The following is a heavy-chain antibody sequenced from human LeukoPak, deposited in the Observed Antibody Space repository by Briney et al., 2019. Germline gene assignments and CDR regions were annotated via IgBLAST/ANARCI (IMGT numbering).Heavy chain of an antibody. Sequence: PGGSLRLSCAASGFTFSSYWMSWVRQAPGKGLEWVANIKQDGSEKYYVDSVKGRFTISRDNAKNSLYLQMNSLRAEDTAVYYCARDPGPPIAVEADMDVWGKGTTVTVSS. D-gene: IGHD6-19*01. CDR2: IKQDGSEK. V-gene: IGHV3-7*01. CDR1: GFTFSSYW. CDR3: ARDPGPPIAVEADMDV. J-gene: IGHJ6*03.